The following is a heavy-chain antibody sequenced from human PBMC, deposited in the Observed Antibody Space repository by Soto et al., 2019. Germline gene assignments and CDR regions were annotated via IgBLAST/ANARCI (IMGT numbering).Heavy chain of an antibody. D-gene: IGHD3-3*01. J-gene: IGHJ6*02. CDR1: GGTFSSYA. CDR2: IIPIFGTA. V-gene: IGHV1-69*06. Sequence: GASVKVSCKASGGTFSSYAISWVRQAPGQGLEWMGGIIPIFGTANYAQKFQGRVTITADKSTSTAYMELSSLRSEDTAVYYCAREPTIFGVVTDYYGMDVWGQGTTVTVSS. CDR3: AREPTIFGVVTDYYGMDV.